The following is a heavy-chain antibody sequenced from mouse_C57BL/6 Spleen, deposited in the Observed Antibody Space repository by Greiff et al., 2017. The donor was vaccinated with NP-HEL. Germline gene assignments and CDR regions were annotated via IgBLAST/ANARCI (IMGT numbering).Heavy chain of an antibody. CDR2: IYPGSGST. J-gene: IGHJ1*03. V-gene: IGHV1-55*01. CDR3: ARSKNEGRNWYFDV. CDR1: GYTFTSYW. Sequence: QVQLQQPGAELVKPGASVKMSCKASGYTFTSYWITWVKQRPGQGLEWIGDIYPGSGSTNYNEKFKSKATLTVDTSSSTAYMQLSSLTSEDSAVYYCARSKNEGRNWYFDVWGTGTTVTVSS.